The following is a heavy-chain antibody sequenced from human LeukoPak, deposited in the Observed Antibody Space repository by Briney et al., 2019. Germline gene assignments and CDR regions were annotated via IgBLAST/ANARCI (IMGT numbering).Heavy chain of an antibody. CDR1: GFTFSSYG. V-gene: IGHV3-30*18. CDR2: ISYDGSNK. J-gene: IGHJ4*02. CDR3: AKDFRQLWSYFDY. Sequence: GRSLGLSCAASGFTFSSYGMHWVRQAPGKGLEWVAVISYDGSNKYYADSVKGRFTISRDNSKNTLYLQMNSLRAEDTAVYYCAKDFRQLWSYFDYWGQGTLVTVSS. D-gene: IGHD5-18*01.